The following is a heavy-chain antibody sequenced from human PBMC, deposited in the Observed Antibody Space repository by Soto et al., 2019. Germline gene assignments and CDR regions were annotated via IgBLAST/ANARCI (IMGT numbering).Heavy chain of an antibody. CDR2: ISWNSDYI. D-gene: IGHD5-12*01. J-gene: IGHJ6*02. CDR3: AKDVEFGGYDTFYYFYGMDV. Sequence: GGSLRLSCAASKFTFDDYAMHWVRQAPGKGLEWVSGISWNSDYIGYADSVKGRFTISRDNAKNSLYLQMNSLRVEDTALYYCAKDVEFGGYDTFYYFYGMDVWGQGTSVTVSS. CDR1: KFTFDDYA. V-gene: IGHV3-9*01.